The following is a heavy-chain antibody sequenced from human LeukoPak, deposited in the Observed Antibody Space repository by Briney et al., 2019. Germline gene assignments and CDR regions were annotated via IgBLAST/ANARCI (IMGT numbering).Heavy chain of an antibody. CDR3: ARDQVVRYYESTGYDCFDY. D-gene: IGHD3-22*01. J-gene: IGHJ4*02. CDR1: GYTFTGYF. Sequence: ASVKVSCKASGYTFTGYFIHWVRRAPGQRFEWMGRINPNSGGTYYAQNFQGRVTMTRDTSTSTVHMELSSLRSEDTAVYYCARDQVVRYYESTGYDCFDYWGQGTLVTVSS. V-gene: IGHV1-2*06. CDR2: INPNSGGT.